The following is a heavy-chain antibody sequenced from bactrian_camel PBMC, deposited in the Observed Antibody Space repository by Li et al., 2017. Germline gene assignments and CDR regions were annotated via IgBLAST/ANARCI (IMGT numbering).Heavy chain of an antibody. CDR1: GYTKSRYC. V-gene: IGHV3S44*01. CDR2: IGSDARI. J-gene: IGHJ4*01. Sequence: QLVESGGGSVRTGGSLRLSCVASGYTKSRYCMGWFRQVPGKAREGVAAIGSDARIRYADSVKGRFTISQDNAKNTLYLQMNSLESEDAGVYYCATTYWLLPTNYGQGTQVTVS. D-gene: IGHD2*01.